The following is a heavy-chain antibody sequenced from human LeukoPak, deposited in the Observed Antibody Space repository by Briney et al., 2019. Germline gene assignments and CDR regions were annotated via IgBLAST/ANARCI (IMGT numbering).Heavy chain of an antibody. CDR2: IYSSGRT. D-gene: IGHD5-24*01. V-gene: IGHV4-4*07. Sequence: SETLSLTCTVSGGSISSYYWSWIRRPAGKGLEWIGRIYSSGRTDRTEYNSSLKSRVTLSIDTSKNQFYLKLSSVTAADTALYYCARERQGWWLDSWGQGTLVTVSS. J-gene: IGHJ5*01. CDR3: ARERQGWWLDS. CDR1: GGSISSYY.